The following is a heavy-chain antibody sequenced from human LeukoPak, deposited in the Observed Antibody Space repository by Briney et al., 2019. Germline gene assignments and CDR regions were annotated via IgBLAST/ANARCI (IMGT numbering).Heavy chain of an antibody. V-gene: IGHV3-23*01. CDR2: ISGSGGST. D-gene: IGHD2-8*01. J-gene: IGHJ3*02. Sequence: PGGSLRLSCAASGFTFSSYAMSWVRQAPGKGLEWASAISGSGGSTYYADSVKGRFTISRDNSKNTLYLQMNSLRAEDTAVYYCAKADVLMVYADDAFDIWGQGTMVTVSS. CDR3: AKADVLMVYADDAFDI. CDR1: GFTFSSYA.